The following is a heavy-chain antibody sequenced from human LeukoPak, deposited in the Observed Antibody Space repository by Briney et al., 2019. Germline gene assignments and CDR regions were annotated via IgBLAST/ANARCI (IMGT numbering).Heavy chain of an antibody. CDR3: ARSTISSSWNYYYYYYMDV. Sequence: PSETLSLTCAVYGGSFSGYYGSWIRQPPGKGLEWIGEINHSGSTNYNPSLKSRVTISVDTSKNQFSLKLSSVTAADTAVYYCARSTISSSWNYYYYYYMDVWGKGTTVTVSS. V-gene: IGHV4-34*01. CDR2: INHSGST. J-gene: IGHJ6*03. D-gene: IGHD6-6*01. CDR1: GGSFSGYY.